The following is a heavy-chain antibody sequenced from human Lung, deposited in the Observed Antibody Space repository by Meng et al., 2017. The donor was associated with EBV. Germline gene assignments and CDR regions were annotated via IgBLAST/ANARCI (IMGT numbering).Heavy chain of an antibody. J-gene: IGHJ2*01. CDR1: GGSFNNSY. CDR2: IQTSGNT. V-gene: IGHV4-4*07. CDR3: ARLVITMILGTPIWSFDL. Sequence: GTRRGSGPGLVRPSGPLPLTCTVSGGSFNNSYWSWIRQPAGKGLEWIGHIQTSGNTNYNPSLKSRITMSMDTSKNHFSLNLSSVTAADTAVYYCARLVITMILGTPIWSFDLWGRGTLVTVSS. D-gene: IGHD3-22*01.